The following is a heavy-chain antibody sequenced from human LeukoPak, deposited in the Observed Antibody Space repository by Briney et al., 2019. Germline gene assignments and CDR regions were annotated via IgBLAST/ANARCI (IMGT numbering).Heavy chain of an antibody. CDR3: SKDADTAIVHFDY. CDR2: ISGSGGST. D-gene: IGHD5-18*01. V-gene: IGHV3-23*01. Sequence: GGSLRLSCAVSRFTFSSNAMSWVRQAPGEGLGWVSAISGSGGSTFYADFVKGRFSISRDTSTNTLYLRMNSLRAADTAVYECSKDADTAIVHFDYWGQGTLVTVSS. J-gene: IGHJ4*02. CDR1: RFTFSSNA.